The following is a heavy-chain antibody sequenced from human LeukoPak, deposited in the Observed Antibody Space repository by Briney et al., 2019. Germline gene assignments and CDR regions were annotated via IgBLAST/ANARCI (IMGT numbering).Heavy chain of an antibody. CDR2: IYSGGST. V-gene: IGHV3-66*01. CDR3: ASFQHSSGWYGPIDP. J-gene: IGHJ5*02. Sequence: GGSLRLSCTASGFTVSSNYMSWVRQAPGKGLEWVSVIYSGGSTYYADSVKGRFTISRDNSKNTLYLQMNSLRAEDTAVYYCASFQHSSGWYGPIDPWGQGTLVTVSS. CDR1: GFTVSSNY. D-gene: IGHD6-19*01.